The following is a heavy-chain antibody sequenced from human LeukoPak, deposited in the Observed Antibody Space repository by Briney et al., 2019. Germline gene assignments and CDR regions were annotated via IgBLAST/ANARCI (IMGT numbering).Heavy chain of an antibody. D-gene: IGHD1-26*01. Sequence: ASVKVSCKASGYSFTGHYMHWVRQAPGQGLEWIGWISAYNGNTNYAQKLQGRVTMTTDTSTSTAYMELRSLRSDDTAVYYCATLASGSSRQGDAFDIWGQGTMVTVSS. CDR2: ISAYNGNT. V-gene: IGHV1-18*04. CDR1: GYSFTGHY. CDR3: ATLASGSSRQGDAFDI. J-gene: IGHJ3*02.